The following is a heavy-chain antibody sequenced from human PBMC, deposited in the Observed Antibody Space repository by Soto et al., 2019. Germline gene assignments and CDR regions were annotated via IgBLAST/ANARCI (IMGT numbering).Heavy chain of an antibody. CDR3: ARDLGYQTLDY. CDR1: GLTFSSSW. J-gene: IGHJ4*02. V-gene: IGHV3-7*01. D-gene: IGHD6-25*01. CDR2: IKQDGSEK. Sequence: EVQLVESGGGLVQPGGSLRLSCAASGLTFSSSWMSWARQAPGKGLEWVANIKQDGSEKYYLDSVKGRFTISRDNAKNSLYLQMNSLRDEDTAVYYCARDLGYQTLDYWGQGTLVTVSS.